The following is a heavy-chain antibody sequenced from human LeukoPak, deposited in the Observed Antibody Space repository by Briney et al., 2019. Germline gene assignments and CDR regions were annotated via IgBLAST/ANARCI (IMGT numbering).Heavy chain of an antibody. CDR1: GGSISSSSYY. V-gene: IGHV4-39*01. J-gene: IGHJ5*02. CDR2: IYYSGST. Sequence: SETLSLTCTVSGGSISSSSYYWGWIRQPPGKGLEWIGSIYYSGSTYYNPSLKSRVTISVDTSKNQFSLKLSSVTAADTAVYYCARTGGPQLWLTWGQGTLVTVSS. D-gene: IGHD5-18*01. CDR3: ARTGGPQLWLT.